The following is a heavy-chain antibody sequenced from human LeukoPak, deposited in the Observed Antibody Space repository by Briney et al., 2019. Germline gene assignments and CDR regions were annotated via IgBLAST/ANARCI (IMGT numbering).Heavy chain of an antibody. Sequence: ASTNYNPSLKSRVTISVDTSKNRFSLKLSSVTAADTAVYYCARDQVYSYGYGVWGKGTTVTVSS. J-gene: IGHJ6*04. D-gene: IGHD5-18*01. CDR2: AST. V-gene: IGHV4-59*12. CDR3: ARDQVYSYGYGV.